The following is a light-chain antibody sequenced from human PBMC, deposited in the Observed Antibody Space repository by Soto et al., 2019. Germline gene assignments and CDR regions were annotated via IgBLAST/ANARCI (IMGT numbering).Light chain of an antibody. CDR2: AAS. Sequence: DIQLTQSPSFLSASVGDRVTITCRASQGISSNLAWYQQKPGQAPKLLIYAASTLQSGVPSRFSGRGSGTDFTLTISSLQPEDFATYHCQQTYSNPQTFGQGTKV. J-gene: IGKJ1*01. CDR1: QGISSN. CDR3: QQTYSNPQT. V-gene: IGKV1-9*01.